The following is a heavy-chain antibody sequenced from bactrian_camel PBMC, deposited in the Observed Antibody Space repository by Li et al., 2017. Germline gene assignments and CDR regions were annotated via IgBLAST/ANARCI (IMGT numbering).Heavy chain of an antibody. D-gene: IGHD7*01. Sequence: VQLVESGGGSVQAGGSLRLSCVGSGFTFSAVCMGWFRQVPGKEREGVASAIVGTGAGPQSTYYADSVKGRFTISRDNAKNTMYLQMNDLKPWDTATYYCAAEAVELPSCPRPFGYWGQGTQVTVS. CDR2: AIVGTGAGPQST. CDR1: GFTFSAVC. J-gene: IGHJ6*01. CDR3: AAEAVELPSCPRPFGY. V-gene: IGHV3-3*01.